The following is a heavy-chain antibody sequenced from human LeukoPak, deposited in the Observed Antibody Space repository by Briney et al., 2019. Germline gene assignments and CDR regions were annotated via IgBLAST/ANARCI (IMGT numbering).Heavy chain of an antibody. CDR3: ARDLSSSWYSTAEYFQH. CDR2: IYHGGSP. Sequence: SETLSLTCTVSGGSISSYYWGWIRQPPGKGLEWIGSIYHGGSPYYKPSLRSRATISADTSKNQFSLKLSSVTAADTAVYYCARDLSSSWYSTAEYFQHWGQGTLVTVSS. J-gene: IGHJ1*01. CDR1: GGSISSYY. D-gene: IGHD6-13*01. V-gene: IGHV4-38-2*02.